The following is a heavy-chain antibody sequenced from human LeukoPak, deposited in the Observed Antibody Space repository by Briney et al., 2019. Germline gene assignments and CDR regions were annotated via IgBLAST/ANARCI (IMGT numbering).Heavy chain of an antibody. CDR1: GFTLSDYY. CDR2: ISSSSSYT. CDR3: ARLGWATAPPDY. Sequence: GGSLRLSCAASGFTLSDYYMSWIRQAPGKGLEWVSYISSSSSYTNYADSVKGRFTISRDNAKNSLYLQMNSLRAEDTAVYYCARLGWATAPPDYWGQGTLVTVSS. J-gene: IGHJ4*02. D-gene: IGHD5-12*01. V-gene: IGHV3-11*06.